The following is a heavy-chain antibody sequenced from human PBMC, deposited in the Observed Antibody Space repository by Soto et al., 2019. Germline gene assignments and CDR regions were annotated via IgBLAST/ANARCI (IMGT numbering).Heavy chain of an antibody. CDR3: AREIYGSGSYYSYWFDP. Sequence: QVQLVQSGAEVKKPGSSVKVSCKASGGTFSSYAISWVRQAPGQGLEWMGGIIPIFGTANYALKFQGRVTITADESTSTAYMELSSLRSEDTAVYYCAREIYGSGSYYSYWFDPWGQGTLVTVSS. V-gene: IGHV1-69*01. J-gene: IGHJ5*02. D-gene: IGHD3-10*01. CDR2: IIPIFGTA. CDR1: GGTFSSYA.